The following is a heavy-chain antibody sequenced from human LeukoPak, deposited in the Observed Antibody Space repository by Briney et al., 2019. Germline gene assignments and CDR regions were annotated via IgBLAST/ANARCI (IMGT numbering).Heavy chain of an antibody. CDR1: GFTFSSYA. CDR3: AKLPGYCSSTSCPLRWFDP. CDR2: ISGSGGST. J-gene: IGHJ5*02. Sequence: GGSLRLSCAASGFTFSSYAMSWVRQAPGKGLEWVSAISGSGGSTYYADSVKGRFTISRDNSKYTLYLQMNSLRAEDTAVYYCAKLPGYCSSTSCPLRWFDPWGQGTLVTVSS. D-gene: IGHD2-2*01. V-gene: IGHV3-23*01.